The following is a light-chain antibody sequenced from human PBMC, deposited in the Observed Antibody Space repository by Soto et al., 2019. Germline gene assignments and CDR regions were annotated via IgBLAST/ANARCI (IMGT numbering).Light chain of an antibody. Sequence: DIQMTQSPSSLSASVGDRVTITCRASESISRQLNWYQQKPGKAPKLLIYAASSLQNGVPSRFSGGGSGTDFSLTISNLQPADFATYYCQQRYSTLSITFGQGTRLEIK. CDR3: QQRYSTLSIT. J-gene: IGKJ5*01. CDR2: AAS. CDR1: ESISRQ. V-gene: IGKV1-39*01.